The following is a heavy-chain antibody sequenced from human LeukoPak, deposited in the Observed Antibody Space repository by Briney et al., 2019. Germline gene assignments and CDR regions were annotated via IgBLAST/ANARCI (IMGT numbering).Heavy chain of an antibody. Sequence: SETLSLTCTVSGGSISSYYWSWIRQPAGKGLEWIGRIYISGSTNYNPSLTSRVTISVDTSKNQFSLKLSSVTAADTAVYYCASRRYYYDSSGYYYRWYYFDYWGQGTLVTVSS. CDR3: ASRRYYYDSSGYYYRWYYFDY. J-gene: IGHJ4*02. D-gene: IGHD3-22*01. V-gene: IGHV4-4*07. CDR2: IYISGST. CDR1: GGSISSYY.